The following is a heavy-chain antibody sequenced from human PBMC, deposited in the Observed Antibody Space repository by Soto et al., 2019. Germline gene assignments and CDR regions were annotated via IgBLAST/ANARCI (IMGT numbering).Heavy chain of an antibody. J-gene: IGHJ5*02. CDR2: ISAYNGNT. D-gene: IGHD2-15*01. Sequence: VASVKVSCKASGYTFTSYGISWVRQAPGQGLEWMGWISAYNGNTNYAQKLQGRVTMTTDTSTSTAYMELRSLRSDDTAVYYCARVYCSGGSCYSNWFDPWGQGTLVTVSS. CDR1: GYTFTSYG. V-gene: IGHV1-18*01. CDR3: ARVYCSGGSCYSNWFDP.